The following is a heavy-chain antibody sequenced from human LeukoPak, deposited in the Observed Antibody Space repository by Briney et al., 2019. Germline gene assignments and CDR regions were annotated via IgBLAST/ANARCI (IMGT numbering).Heavy chain of an antibody. Sequence: GGSLRLSCAASGFSLSTYGVSWVRQPPGKGLEWVSGITGTGGSTDYADSEKGRFTVSRDTSKNTLYLQMNSLRAEDTAIYYCAKDHGTAVAGFYYWGQGTLVTVSS. CDR1: GFSLSTYG. V-gene: IGHV3-23*01. CDR2: ITGTGGST. J-gene: IGHJ4*02. D-gene: IGHD6-19*01. CDR3: AKDHGTAVAGFYY.